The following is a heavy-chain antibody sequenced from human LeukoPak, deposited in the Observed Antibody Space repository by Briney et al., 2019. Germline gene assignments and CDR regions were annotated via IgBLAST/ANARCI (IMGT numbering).Heavy chain of an antibody. CDR2: IYSTGST. V-gene: IGHV4-38-2*02. CDR3: ASRATVANIYFDY. D-gene: IGHD5-12*01. Sequence: PSQTLSLTCSVSGYNINSGYCWAWFRQPPGEGLEWIGSIYSTGSTYVSRSLRSRATVSTDPSRNQYSLRLRSVTAADTAVYFCASRATVANIYFDYWGQGNVVTVSS. CDR1: GYNINSGYC. J-gene: IGHJ4*02.